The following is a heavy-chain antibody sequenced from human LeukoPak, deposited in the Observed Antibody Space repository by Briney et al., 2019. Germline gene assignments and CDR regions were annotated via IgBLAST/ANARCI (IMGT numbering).Heavy chain of an antibody. CDR3: ARGPRGWELDY. J-gene: IGHJ4*02. D-gene: IGHD1-26*01. V-gene: IGHV4-34*01. CDR2: INHSGST. CDR1: GGSFSGYY. Sequence: SETLSLTCAVYGGSFSGYYWSWIRQPPGKGLEWIGEINHSGSTNYNPSLKSRVTISVDTSKNQFSLKLSSVTAADTAVYYCARGPRGWELDYWGQGTLVTVSS.